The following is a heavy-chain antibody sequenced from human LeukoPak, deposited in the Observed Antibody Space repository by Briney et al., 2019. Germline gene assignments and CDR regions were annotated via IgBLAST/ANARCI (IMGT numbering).Heavy chain of an antibody. CDR2: ISGSGGST. Sequence: GGSLRLSCAASGFTFSSYAMSWVRQAPGKGLEWVSAISGSGGSTYYADSVKGRFTISRDNSKNTLYLQMNSLRAEDTAVYYCAKDRAPLEEQWLPSVDYWGQGTLVTVSS. D-gene: IGHD6-19*01. CDR3: AKDRAPLEEQWLPSVDY. CDR1: GFTFSSYA. J-gene: IGHJ4*02. V-gene: IGHV3-23*01.